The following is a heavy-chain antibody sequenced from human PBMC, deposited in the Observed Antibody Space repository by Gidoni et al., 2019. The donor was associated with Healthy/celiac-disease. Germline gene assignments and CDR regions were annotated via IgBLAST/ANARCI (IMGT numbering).Heavy chain of an antibody. V-gene: IGHV4-59*08. Sequence: QVQLQESGPGLVKPSETLSLTCPVSGGSISSYYWSWIRQPPGKGLEWIGYIYYSGSTNYNPSLKSRVTISVDTSKNQFSLKLSSVTAADTAVYYCARQDYGSGSRPVGMDVWGQGTTVTVSS. CDR3: ARQDYGSGSRPVGMDV. CDR2: IYYSGST. CDR1: GGSISSYY. D-gene: IGHD3-10*01. J-gene: IGHJ6*02.